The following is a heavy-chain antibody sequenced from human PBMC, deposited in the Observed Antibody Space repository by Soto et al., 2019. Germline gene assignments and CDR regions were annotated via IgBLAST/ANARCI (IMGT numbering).Heavy chain of an antibody. CDR2: IYSGGST. J-gene: IGHJ4*02. D-gene: IGHD5-18*01. V-gene: IGHV3-53*01. Sequence: GRSLRLSCAASGFTVSSNYMSWVRQAPGKGLEWVSVIYSGGSTYYADSVKGRFTISRDNSKNTLYLQMNSLRAEDTAVYYCARVGYSYASGDFDYWGQGTLVTVSS. CDR3: ARVGYSYASGDFDY. CDR1: GFTVSSNY.